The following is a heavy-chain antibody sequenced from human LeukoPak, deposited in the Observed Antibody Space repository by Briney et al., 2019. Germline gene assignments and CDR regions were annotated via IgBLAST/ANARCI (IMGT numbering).Heavy chain of an antibody. CDR2: INPSGGST. J-gene: IGHJ5*02. CDR1: GYTFTSYC. V-gene: IGHV1-46*01. Sequence: ASVKVSCKASGYTFTSYCMHWVRQAPGQGLEWMGIINPSGGSTSYAQKFQGRVTMTRDTSTSTVYMELSSLRSEDTAVYYCAQAYYYDSSGYYGNWLDPWGQGTLVTVSS. CDR3: AQAYYYDSSGYYGNWLDP. D-gene: IGHD3-22*01.